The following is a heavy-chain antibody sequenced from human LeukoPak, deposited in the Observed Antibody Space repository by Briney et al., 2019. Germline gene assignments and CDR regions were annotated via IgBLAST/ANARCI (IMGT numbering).Heavy chain of an antibody. Sequence: GGSLRLSCAASGFTFSSYWMHWVRQAPGKGLVWVSGVNTDGRTTIYADSVKGRFTISRDNAKNTLYLQMNSLRAEDTAVYYCNGANANHWGQGTQVTVSS. CDR1: GFTFSSYW. CDR2: VNTDGRTT. V-gene: IGHV3-74*01. D-gene: IGHD4/OR15-4a*01. CDR3: NGANANH. J-gene: IGHJ1*01.